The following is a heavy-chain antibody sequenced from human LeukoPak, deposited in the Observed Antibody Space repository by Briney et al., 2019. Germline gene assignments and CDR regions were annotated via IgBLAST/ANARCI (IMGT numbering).Heavy chain of an antibody. CDR2: MNPNTGDT. Sequence: ASVRVSCKASGYTFTGYDINWVRQASGPGLEWMGWMNPNTGDTGYAQKFQGRITMTRDTSIDTAYMELSDLRSEDTALYYCTRGSLSGSSRDYWGQGTRVTVSS. CDR3: TRGSLSGSSRDY. CDR1: GYTFTGYD. V-gene: IGHV1-8*01. D-gene: IGHD5-12*01. J-gene: IGHJ4*02.